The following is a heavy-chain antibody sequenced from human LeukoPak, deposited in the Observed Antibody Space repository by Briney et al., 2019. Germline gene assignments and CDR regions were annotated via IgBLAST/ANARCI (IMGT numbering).Heavy chain of an antibody. CDR1: GGTFSGYY. D-gene: IGHD3-16*02. Sequence: PETLSLTCAVYGGTFSGYYWSWIRQPPGKGLEWIGEINHRGSTNYNPSLKSRVTISVDTSKNQFSLKLSSVTAADTAVYYCARSMLYYDYVWGSYPRGPFDYWGQGTLVTVSS. CDR3: ARSMLYYDYVWGSYPRGPFDY. J-gene: IGHJ4*02. V-gene: IGHV4-34*01. CDR2: INHRGST.